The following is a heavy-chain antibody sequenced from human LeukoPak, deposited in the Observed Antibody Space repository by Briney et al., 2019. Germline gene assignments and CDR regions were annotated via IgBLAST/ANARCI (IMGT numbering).Heavy chain of an antibody. Sequence: SETLSLTCAVSGESHSRFYWSWLRQFPGRGLEWIGEINHSGSPNYDPSLKSRVTISLDTSKNQFSLRVPSVTAADTAFYFCASSLTGYSSSWFLAYWGPGTLVTVSS. D-gene: IGHD6-13*01. CDR2: INHSGSP. J-gene: IGHJ4*02. V-gene: IGHV4-34*01. CDR3: ASSLTGYSSSWFLAY. CDR1: GESHSRFY.